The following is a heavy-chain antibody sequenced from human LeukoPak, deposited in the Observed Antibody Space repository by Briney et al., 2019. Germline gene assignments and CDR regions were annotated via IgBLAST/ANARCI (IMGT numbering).Heavy chain of an antibody. D-gene: IGHD3-9*01. J-gene: IGHJ4*02. Sequence: EGSLRLSCAASGLTFSSYWIHWVRQAPGKGLVWVSRIDTDGTITTYADSVKGRFTISRDNAKSTLYLQMNSLRAEDTAVYYCAIDMTGARDHWGQGTLVTVSS. V-gene: IGHV3-74*01. CDR3: AIDMTGARDH. CDR1: GLTFSSYW. CDR2: IDTDGTIT.